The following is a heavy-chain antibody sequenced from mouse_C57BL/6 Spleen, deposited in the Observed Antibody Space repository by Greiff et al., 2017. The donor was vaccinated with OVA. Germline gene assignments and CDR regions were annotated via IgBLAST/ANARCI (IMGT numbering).Heavy chain of an antibody. J-gene: IGHJ2*01. V-gene: IGHV7-3*01. Sequence: EVQLVESGGGLVQPGGSLSLSCAASGFTFTDYYMSWVRQPPGKALEWLGFIRNKANGYTTEYSASVKGRFTISRDNSQSILYLQMNALRAEDSATYYCARHDAPYYFDYWGQGTTLTVSS. CDR3: ARHDAPYYFDY. CDR1: GFTFTDYY. CDR2: IRNKANGYTT. D-gene: IGHD2-3*01.